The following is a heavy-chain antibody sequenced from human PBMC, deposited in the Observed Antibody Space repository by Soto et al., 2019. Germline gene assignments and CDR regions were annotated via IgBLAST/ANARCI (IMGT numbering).Heavy chain of an antibody. D-gene: IGHD2-2*01. V-gene: IGHV3-30*18. Sequence: GGSLRLSCAASGFTFSSYGMHWVRQAPGKGLEWVAVISYDGSNKYYADSVKGRFTISRDNSKNTLYLQMNSLRAEDTAVYYCAKGSSRVPAATQPADYWGQGTLVTVSS. CDR1: GFTFSSYG. CDR3: AKGSSRVPAATQPADY. J-gene: IGHJ4*02. CDR2: ISYDGSNK.